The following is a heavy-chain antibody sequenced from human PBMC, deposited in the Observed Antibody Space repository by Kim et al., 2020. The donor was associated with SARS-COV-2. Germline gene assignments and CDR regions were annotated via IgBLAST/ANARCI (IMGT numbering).Heavy chain of an antibody. D-gene: IGHD6-13*01. Sequence: GQKFQGRGTMTRDTSISTAYMGLSRLRSDDTAVYYCARGSGAAAGTFDYWGQGTLATVSS. CDR3: ARGSGAAAGTFDY. V-gene: IGHV1-2*02. J-gene: IGHJ4*02.